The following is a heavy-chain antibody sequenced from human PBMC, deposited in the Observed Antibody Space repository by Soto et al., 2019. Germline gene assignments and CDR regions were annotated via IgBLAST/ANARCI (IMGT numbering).Heavy chain of an antibody. Sequence: PGGSLRLSCAASGFTFRNYAMTWARQAPGKGLEWVSSLLRSGSSAYYADSVRGRFTISRDNSKNTLYLQMDSLRAEDTAVYYCGSFDSDIVVVVAATGQLAFDIWGQGTMVTVSS. CDR3: GSFDSDIVVVVAATGQLAFDI. V-gene: IGHV3-23*01. CDR1: GFTFRNYA. J-gene: IGHJ3*02. D-gene: IGHD2-15*01. CDR2: LLRSGSSA.